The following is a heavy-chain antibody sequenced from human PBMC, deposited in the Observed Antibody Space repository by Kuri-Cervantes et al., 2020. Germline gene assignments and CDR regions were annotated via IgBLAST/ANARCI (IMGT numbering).Heavy chain of an antibody. J-gene: IGHJ6*02. CDR3: ARDLQGSPDDYGDYVFDYGMDV. V-gene: IGHV3-48*02. CDR2: ISSSSSTI. Sequence: ETLSLTCAASGFTFSSYSMNWVRQAPGKGLEWVSYISSSSSTIYCADSVKGRFTISRDNAKNSLYLQMNSLRDEDTAVYYCARDLQGSPDDYGDYVFDYGMDVWGQGTTVTVSS. D-gene: IGHD4-17*01. CDR1: GFTFSSYS.